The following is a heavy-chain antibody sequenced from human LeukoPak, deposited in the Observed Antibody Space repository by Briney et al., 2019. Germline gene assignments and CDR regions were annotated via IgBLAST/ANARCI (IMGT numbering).Heavy chain of an antibody. Sequence: SETLSLTCTVSDGSISSGGYYWSWIRQPPGKGLEWIGYIYYSGSTNYNPSLKSRVTISVDTSKNQFSLKLSSVTAADTAVYYCARDPGVAAAGTSPFWYFDLWGRGTLVTVSS. V-gene: IGHV4-61*08. CDR2: IYYSGST. CDR3: ARDPGVAAAGTSPFWYFDL. D-gene: IGHD6-13*01. CDR1: DGSISSGGYY. J-gene: IGHJ2*01.